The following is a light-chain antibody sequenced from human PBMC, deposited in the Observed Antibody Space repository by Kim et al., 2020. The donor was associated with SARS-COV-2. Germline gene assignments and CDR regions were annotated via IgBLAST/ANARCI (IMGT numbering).Light chain of an antibody. CDR3: HQYNSYSHT. V-gene: IGKV1-5*01. CDR2: DAS. Sequence: SAAVGDRVTMTCRGSQSITRWFAWYQQKPGKAPKLLIYDASSLKRGVPSRFSGSGSGTEFTLTISRLQPDDFATYYCHQYNSYSHTFGQGTELRS. CDR1: QSITRW. J-gene: IGKJ2*01.